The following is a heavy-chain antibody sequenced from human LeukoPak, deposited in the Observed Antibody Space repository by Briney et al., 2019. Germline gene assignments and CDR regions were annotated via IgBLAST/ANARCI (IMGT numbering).Heavy chain of an antibody. CDR2: IDPNSGGT. CDR3: ARGVEYSNSPGNY. Sequence: GASVKVSCKASGYTFTGYYMHWVRQAPGQGLEWTGWIDPNSGGTNDAQRFQGRVTMTRDTSISTAYMELSRLRSDDTAVYYCARGVEYSNSPGNYWGQGTLVTVSS. CDR1: GYTFTGYY. D-gene: IGHD6-6*01. V-gene: IGHV1-2*02. J-gene: IGHJ4*02.